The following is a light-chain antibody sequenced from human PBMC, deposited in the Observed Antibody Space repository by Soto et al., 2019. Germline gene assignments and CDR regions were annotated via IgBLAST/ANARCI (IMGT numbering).Light chain of an antibody. J-gene: IGKJ5*01. V-gene: IGKV3-20*01. CDR3: QQYSDLPMT. Sequence: DIVLTQSPGTLSLSPGERDILSCRASQTVNNNYLAWFQQKPGQAPRLLIYGASRRATGIPDRFSGSASGTDFTLTISRLEPEDFAVYFCQQYSDLPMTFGQGTRLEIK. CDR1: QTVNNNY. CDR2: GAS.